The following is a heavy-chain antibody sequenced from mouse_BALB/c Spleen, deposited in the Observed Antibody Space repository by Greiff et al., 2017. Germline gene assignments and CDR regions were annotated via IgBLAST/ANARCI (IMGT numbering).Heavy chain of an antibody. J-gene: IGHJ3*01. V-gene: IGHV1-77*01. CDR3: ARKLYYRYDAY. Sequence: QVQLQQSGPELVKPGASVKMSCKASGYTFTDYVISWVKQRTGQGLEWIGEIYPGSGSTYYNEKFKGKATLTADKSSNTAYMQLSSLTSEDSAVYFCARKLYYRYDAYWGQGTLVTVSA. CDR2: IYPGSGST. D-gene: IGHD2-14*01. CDR1: GYTFTDYV.